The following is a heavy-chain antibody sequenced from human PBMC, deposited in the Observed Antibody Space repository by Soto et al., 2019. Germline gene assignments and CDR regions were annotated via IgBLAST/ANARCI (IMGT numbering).Heavy chain of an antibody. J-gene: IGHJ1*01. CDR1: GFTVSSNY. CDR2: IYSGGST. Sequence: EVQLVESGGGLIQPGGSLRLSCAASGFTVSSNYMSWVRQAPGKGLEWVSVIYSGGSTYYADSVKGRVTISRDNSKNTLYLQMTSLRAADTAVHYCASERRKSGYPEHVPHWGQGALLTVAS. CDR3: ASERRKSGYPEHVPH. V-gene: IGHV3-53*01. D-gene: IGHD3-3*01.